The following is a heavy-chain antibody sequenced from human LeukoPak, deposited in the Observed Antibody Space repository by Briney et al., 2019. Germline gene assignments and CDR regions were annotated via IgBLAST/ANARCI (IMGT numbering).Heavy chain of an antibody. V-gene: IGHV3-11*01. J-gene: IGHJ4*02. CDR3: ARDLILGTGENQIAVAGPTIDY. CDR1: GFTLSDYY. Sequence: PGGSLRLSCAASGFTLSDYYMSWIRQAPGKGLEWVSYISSSGSTIYYADSVKGRFTISRDNAKNSLYLQMNSLRAEDTAVYYCARDLILGTGENQIAVAGPTIDYWGQGTLVTVSS. D-gene: IGHD6-19*01. CDR2: ISSSGSTI.